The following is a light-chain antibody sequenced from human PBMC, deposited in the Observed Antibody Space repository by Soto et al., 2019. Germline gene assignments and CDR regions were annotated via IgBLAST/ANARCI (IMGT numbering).Light chain of an antibody. J-gene: IGLJ1*01. V-gene: IGLV1-44*01. Sequence: QSVLTQPPSASGTPGQRVTISCSGSSSNIGSNTVNWFQQLPETAPKLLIYRNNERPSGVPDRFSGSKSGTSASLAISGLQSEDEADYYCAAWDDGLNAYVFGTGTKVTVL. CDR2: RNN. CDR1: SSNIGSNT. CDR3: AAWDDGLNAYV.